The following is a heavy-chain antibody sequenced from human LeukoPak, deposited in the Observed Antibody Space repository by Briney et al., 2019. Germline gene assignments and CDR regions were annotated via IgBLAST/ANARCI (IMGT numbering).Heavy chain of an antibody. CDR1: GFTLRDNF. J-gene: IGHJ5*02. V-gene: IGHV3-11*01. CDR3: VREGLTGYFDA. CDR2: ISTSGSTT. D-gene: IGHD6-25*01. Sequence: PGGSLRLSCAASGFTLRDNFMSWIRQAPGQGLEWVSYISTSGSTTFYADSVRGRFTISRDNAKNSVFLEMTSLRADDTAVYFCVREGLTGYFDAWGQGTLVTASS.